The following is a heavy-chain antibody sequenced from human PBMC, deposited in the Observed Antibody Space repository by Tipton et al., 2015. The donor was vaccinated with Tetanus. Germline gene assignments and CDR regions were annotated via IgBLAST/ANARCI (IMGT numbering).Heavy chain of an antibody. CDR1: GGSISSSSYY. CDR2: IYYRGST. CDR3: ARQEWELLFAHY. V-gene: IGHV4-39*01. Sequence: TLSLTCTVSGGSISSSSYYWGWIRQPPGKGLEWIGSIYYRGSTYYNPSLKSRVTISVDTSKNQFSLKLSSVTAADTAVYYCARQEWELLFAHYWGQGTLVTVSS. D-gene: IGHD1-26*01. J-gene: IGHJ4*02.